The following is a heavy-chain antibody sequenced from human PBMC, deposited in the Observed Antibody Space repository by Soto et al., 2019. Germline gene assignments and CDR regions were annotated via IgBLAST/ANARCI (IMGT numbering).Heavy chain of an antibody. CDR3: ARAGPTAGTDYYGMDV. D-gene: IGHD6-13*01. CDR2: IIPIFGTA. CDR1: GGTFSSYA. V-gene: IGHV1-69*01. Sequence: QVQLVQSGAEVKKPGSSVKVSCNASGGTFSSYAISWVRQAPGQGLEWMGGIIPIFGTANYAQKFQGRVTITADESTSTAYLELSSLRSEDTAVYYRARAGPTAGTDYYGMDVWGQGTTVTVSS. J-gene: IGHJ6*02.